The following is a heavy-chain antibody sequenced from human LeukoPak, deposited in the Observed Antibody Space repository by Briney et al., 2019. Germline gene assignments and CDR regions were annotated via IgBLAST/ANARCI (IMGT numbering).Heavy chain of an antibody. J-gene: IGHJ4*02. D-gene: IGHD2-2*01. CDR3: ARGVHALGY. CDR2: ISYDGTEQ. CDR1: GFTFTNYP. Sequence: QPGRSLTLSCEASGFTFTNYPMFWVRLAPAKGLEWVSSISYDGTEQNYTNSVKGRFTISRDNSRNMLFLQMNSLRPEDTAVYYCARGVHALGYWGQGALVIVSS. V-gene: IGHV3-30-3*01.